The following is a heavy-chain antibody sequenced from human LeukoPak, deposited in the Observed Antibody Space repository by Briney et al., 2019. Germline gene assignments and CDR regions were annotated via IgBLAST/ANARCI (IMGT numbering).Heavy chain of an antibody. CDR2: ISDSGVST. V-gene: IGHV3-23*01. D-gene: IGHD4-17*01. J-gene: IGHJ4*02. Sequence: GGSLRLSCAGSGFTFSTYAMSWVRQSPGKGLEWVSLISDSGVSTYYADSVRGRFTISRDNSKNTLYLQMNSLRVEDTAVYYCAKRGYGDYCGYFDYWGQGTLVTVSS. CDR1: GFTFSTYA. CDR3: AKRGYGDYCGYFDY.